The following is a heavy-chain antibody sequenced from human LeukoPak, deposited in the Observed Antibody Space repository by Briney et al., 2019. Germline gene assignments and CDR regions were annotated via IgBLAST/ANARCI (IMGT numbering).Heavy chain of an antibody. CDR2: ITIGGGRT. CDR3: AKRTGSGYFYNYFDY. V-gene: IGHV3-23*03. CDR1: GFTFSSFA. D-gene: IGHD3-22*01. Sequence: GGSLRLSCAASGFTFSSFAMHWVRQAPGKGLEWVSGITIGGGRTYYADSVKGRFTISRDNSKNTLYLQMNTLRAEDTAVYFCAKRTGSGYFYNYFDYWGQGTLVTVSS. J-gene: IGHJ4*02.